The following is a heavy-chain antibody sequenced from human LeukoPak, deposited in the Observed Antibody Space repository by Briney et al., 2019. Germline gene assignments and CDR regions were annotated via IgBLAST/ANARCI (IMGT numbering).Heavy chain of an antibody. Sequence: GGSLRLSCAASGFTFSSYSMNWVRQAPGKGLEWVSSTSSSSSYIYYADSVKGRFTISRDNAKNSLYLQMNSLRAEDTAVYYCARDPKTGYSSGWYDFQPVPPSNDYWGQGTLVTVSS. D-gene: IGHD6-19*01. V-gene: IGHV3-21*01. J-gene: IGHJ4*02. CDR1: GFTFSSYS. CDR2: TSSSSSYI. CDR3: ARDPKTGYSSGWYDFQPVPPSNDY.